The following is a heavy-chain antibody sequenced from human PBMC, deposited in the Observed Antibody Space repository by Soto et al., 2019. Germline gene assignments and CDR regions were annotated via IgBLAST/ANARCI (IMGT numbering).Heavy chain of an antibody. J-gene: IGHJ4*02. CDR2: IYYSGTT. CDR1: NASIASGGSS. CDR3: ARHVMSHGFDF. Sequence: QVQLQESGPGLVKPSQTLFLTCAVSNASIASGGSSWNWIRQQPGKGLEWIGYIYYSGTTFYNVSLKSRVAISRDTSKSQIYLTLRSVTAADTAVYYCARHVMSHGFDFWGQGTLVTVSS. V-gene: IGHV4-31*11.